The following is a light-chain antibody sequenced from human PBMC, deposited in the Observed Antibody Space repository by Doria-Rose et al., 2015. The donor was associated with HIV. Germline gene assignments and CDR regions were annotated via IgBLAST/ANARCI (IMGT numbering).Light chain of an antibody. J-gene: IGKJ3*01. CDR3: RQYYDTPS. V-gene: IGKV4-1*01. CDR2: WAS. Sequence: PESLGMSLGERATLNCKSNQSLLYTSKNYLAWYQQKPGQPPKLLIYWASTRQSGVPARFSGSGSGTDFTLTISSLEAEDVAVYYCRQYYDTPSFGPGTTVDIK. CDR1: QSLLYTSKNY.